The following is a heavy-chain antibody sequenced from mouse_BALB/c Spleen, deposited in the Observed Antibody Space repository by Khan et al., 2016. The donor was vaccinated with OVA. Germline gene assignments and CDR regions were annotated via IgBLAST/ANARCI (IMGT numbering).Heavy chain of an antibody. Sequence: EVQLVESGPGLVKPSQSLSLTCTVTGYSITSEYAWNWIRQFPGNKLEWMGYINYSGNTRFNPSLKSRTSFTRDTSKNQFFLQLNSVTPEDTATYYCARKDYYDYDPFPYWGQGTLVTVSA. CDR1: GYSITSEYA. V-gene: IGHV3-2*02. CDR3: ARKDYYDYDPFPY. D-gene: IGHD2-4*01. CDR2: INYSGNT. J-gene: IGHJ3*01.